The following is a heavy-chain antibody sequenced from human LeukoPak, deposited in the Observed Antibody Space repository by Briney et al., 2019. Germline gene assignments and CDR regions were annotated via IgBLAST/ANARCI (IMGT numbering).Heavy chain of an antibody. D-gene: IGHD2/OR15-2a*01. CDR2: IYYSGST. J-gene: IGHJ4*02. CDR1: GGYISTYY. CDR3: ARDPKYSYYFDY. Sequence: SETLSLICSVSGGYISTYYWIWFRQPPGKGLEWIGYIYYSGSTNYNPSLKSRVTISVDTSKNQVSLKLSFVTAADTAIYYCARDPKYSYYFDYWGRGSLVTVSS. V-gene: IGHV4-59*01.